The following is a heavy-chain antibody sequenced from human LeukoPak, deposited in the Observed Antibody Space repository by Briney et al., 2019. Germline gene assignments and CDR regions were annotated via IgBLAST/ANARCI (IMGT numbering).Heavy chain of an antibody. V-gene: IGHV1-2*02. CDR1: GYTFTGYY. Sequence: ASVKVSCKASGYTFTGYYMHWVRQAPGQGPEWMGWINPNSGGTNYAQKFQGRVTMTRDTSISTAYMELSRLRSDDTAVYYCARTYGGAGRMDVWGQGTTVTVSS. D-gene: IGHD4-23*01. CDR2: INPNSGGT. CDR3: ARTYGGAGRMDV. J-gene: IGHJ6*02.